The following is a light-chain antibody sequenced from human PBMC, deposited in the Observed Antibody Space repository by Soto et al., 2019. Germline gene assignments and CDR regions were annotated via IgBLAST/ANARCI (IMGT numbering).Light chain of an antibody. CDR2: DVS. V-gene: IGLV2-14*01. CDR3: SSYTSSSTPLYV. J-gene: IGLJ1*01. Sequence: VLTQPASGSGSPGQSITISCTGTSSDVGGYNYVSWYQQHPGKAPKLMIYDVSNRPSGVSNRFSGSKSGSTASLTISGLQAEDEADYYCSSYTSSSTPLYVFGTGTKVTVL. CDR1: SSDVGGYNY.